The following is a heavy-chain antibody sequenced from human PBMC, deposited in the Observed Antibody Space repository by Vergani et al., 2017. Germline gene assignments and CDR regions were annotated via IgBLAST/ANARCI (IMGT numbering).Heavy chain of an antibody. D-gene: IGHD6-19*01. Sequence: EVQLVESGGGVVRPGGSLRLSCAASGFTFDDYGMSWVRQAPGKGLEWVSTLSASDRRTNYADSVKGRFTISRDNSKNTLFLHMNSLRPEDTAVYYCAKVGRSEVAGTFGAFDIWGQGTLVTVSS. J-gene: IGHJ3*02. V-gene: IGHV3-20*04. CDR2: LSASDRRT. CDR1: GFTFDDYG. CDR3: AKVGRSEVAGTFGAFDI.